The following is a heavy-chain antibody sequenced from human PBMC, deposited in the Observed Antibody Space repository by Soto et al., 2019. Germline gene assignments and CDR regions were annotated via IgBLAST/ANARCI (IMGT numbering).Heavy chain of an antibody. CDR3: AIYQVLEWLAIFDY. J-gene: IGHJ4*02. V-gene: IGHV4-39*01. D-gene: IGHD3-3*01. Sequence: SETLSLTCTVSGGSISSSSYYWGWIRQPPGKGLEWIGSIYYSGSTYYNPSLKSRVTISVDTSKNQFSLKLSSVTAADTAVYYCAIYQVLEWLAIFDYWGQGTLVTVSS. CDR2: IYYSGST. CDR1: GGSISSSSYY.